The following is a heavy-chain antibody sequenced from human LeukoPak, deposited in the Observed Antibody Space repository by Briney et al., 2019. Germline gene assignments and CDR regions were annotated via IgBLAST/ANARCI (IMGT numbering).Heavy chain of an antibody. Sequence: GGSLRLSCAASGFTFSSYAMSWVRQAPGKGLELVSAISGSGGSTYYADSVKGRFTISRDNSKNTLYLQMNSLRAEDTAVYYCARETQWLVRGHDYWGQGTLVTVSS. CDR3: ARETQWLVRGHDY. CDR2: ISGSGGST. J-gene: IGHJ4*02. CDR1: GFTFSSYA. D-gene: IGHD6-19*01. V-gene: IGHV3-23*01.